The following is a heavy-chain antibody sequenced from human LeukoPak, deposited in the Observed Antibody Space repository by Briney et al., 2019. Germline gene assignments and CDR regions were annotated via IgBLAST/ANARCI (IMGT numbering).Heavy chain of an antibody. CDR1: GYTFTSYG. Sequence: GASVKVSCKASGYTFTSYGLNWVRQAPGQGLEWMGWISAYNGNTKYAQKFQGRVTITTDESTSTAYMELSSLRSEDTAVYYCARSRYCTNGVCYGYWGQGTLVTVSS. D-gene: IGHD2-8*01. CDR2: ISAYNGNT. CDR3: ARSRYCTNGVCYGY. J-gene: IGHJ4*02. V-gene: IGHV1-18*01.